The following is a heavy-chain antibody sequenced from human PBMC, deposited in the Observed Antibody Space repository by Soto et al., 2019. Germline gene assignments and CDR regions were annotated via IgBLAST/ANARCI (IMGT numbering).Heavy chain of an antibody. D-gene: IGHD7-27*01. CDR2: VYYSGST. CDR1: GVSISSYY. CDR3: ARHYPGHPYFDY. V-gene: IGHV4-59*08. J-gene: IGHJ4*02. Sequence: TSETLSLTCTVSGVSISSYYWSWIRQPPGKGLEWIGYVYYSGSTNYNPSLKSRVTISVDTSKNQFSLKLRSVTAADTAVFYCARHYPGHPYFDYWGQGALVTVSS.